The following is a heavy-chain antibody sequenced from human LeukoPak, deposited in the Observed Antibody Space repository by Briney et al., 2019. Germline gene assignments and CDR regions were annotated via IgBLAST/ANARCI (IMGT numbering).Heavy chain of an antibody. CDR3: AAPAAIIGY. J-gene: IGHJ4*02. CDR2: ISSSSSTI. D-gene: IGHD2-2*02. V-gene: IGHV3-48*01. CDR1: GFTFSSYA. Sequence: PGGSLRLSCAASGFTFSSYAMSWVRQAPGKGLEWVSYISSSSSTIYYADSVKGRFTISRDNAKNSLYLQMNSLRAEDTAVYYCAAPAAIIGYWGQGTLVTVSS.